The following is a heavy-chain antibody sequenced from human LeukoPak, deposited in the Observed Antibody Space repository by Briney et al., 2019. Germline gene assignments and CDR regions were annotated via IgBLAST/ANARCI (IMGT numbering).Heavy chain of an antibody. CDR1: GFTFSNYS. D-gene: IGHD1-1*01. CDR2: ISSSSSYI. J-gene: IGHJ3*02. CDR3: ARGVQGTGPAFDI. V-gene: IGHV3-21*01. Sequence: GGSLRLFCAASGFTFSNYSMNWVRQAPGKGLEWVSSISSSSSYIYYADSVKGRFTISRDNAKNSLYLQMNSLRAEDTAVYYCARGVQGTGPAFDIWGQGTMVTVSS.